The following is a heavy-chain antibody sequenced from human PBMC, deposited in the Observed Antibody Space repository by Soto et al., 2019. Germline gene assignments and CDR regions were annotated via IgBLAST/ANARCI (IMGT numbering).Heavy chain of an antibody. Sequence: QVQLQESGPGLVKPSQTLSLTCTVSGGSISSGGYYWSWIRQHPGKGLEWIGYIYYSGSTYYDPSLKSRVTISVDTSKNQFSLKLSSVTAADTAVYYCASATDCISTSCYGTFDYWGQGTLVTVSS. CDR2: IYYSGST. J-gene: IGHJ4*02. D-gene: IGHD2-2*01. CDR1: GGSISSGGYY. CDR3: ASATDCISTSCYGTFDY. V-gene: IGHV4-31*03.